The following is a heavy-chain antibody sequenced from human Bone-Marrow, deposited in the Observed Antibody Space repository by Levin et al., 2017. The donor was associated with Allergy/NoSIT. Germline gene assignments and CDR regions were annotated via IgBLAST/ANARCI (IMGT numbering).Heavy chain of an antibody. CDR3: ARPHCSGGACYSDPFDY. V-gene: IGHV5-51*01. D-gene: IGHD2-15*01. CDR2: IYPGDSDT. J-gene: IGHJ4*02. Sequence: GGSLRLSCKGSGYSFSNYWIAWVRQMPGKGLEWMGIIYPGDSDTRYSPSFQGQVTISVDRSSSTAFLQWNFLQASDSATYYCARPHCSGGACYSDPFDYWGQGTLVTVSS. CDR1: GYSFSNYW.